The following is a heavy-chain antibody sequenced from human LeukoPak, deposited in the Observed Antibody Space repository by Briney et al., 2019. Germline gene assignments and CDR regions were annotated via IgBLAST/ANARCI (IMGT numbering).Heavy chain of an antibody. D-gene: IGHD3-22*01. J-gene: IGHJ5*02. CDR2: IYYSGST. V-gene: IGHV4-59*01. CDR3: ARDRDSSGYLNWFDP. Sequence: SETLSLTCIVSGGSISNYYWTWIRKPPGKGLEWFGYIYYSGSTKYNPSLKSRLTISVDTSKNQFSLRLSSVTAADTAVYYCARDRDSSGYLNWFDPWGQGTLVTVSS. CDR1: GGSISNYY.